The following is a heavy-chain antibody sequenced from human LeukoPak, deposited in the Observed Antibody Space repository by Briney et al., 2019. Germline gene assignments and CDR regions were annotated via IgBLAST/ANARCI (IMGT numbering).Heavy chain of an antibody. Sequence: RRSLRLSCAASVLTVSSNYTSWVRQTPGKGLEWVSVIYSGGTTYYADSVRGRFTMSRDNSKNTLYLQMNSLRAEDTAVYYCAGTLSTGYWGQGTLVTVSS. V-gene: IGHV3-66*01. J-gene: IGHJ4*02. CDR1: VLTVSSNY. CDR2: IYSGGTT. CDR3: AGTLSTGY.